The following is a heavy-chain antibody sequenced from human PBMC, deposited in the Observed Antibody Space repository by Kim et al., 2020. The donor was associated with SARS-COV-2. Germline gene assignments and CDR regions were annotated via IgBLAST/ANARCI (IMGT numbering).Heavy chain of an antibody. J-gene: IGHJ3*02. CDR2: ISSSSSYI. Sequence: GGSLRLSCAASGFTFTRKSMNWVRQAPGKGLEWVSSISSSSSYIFYADSVKGGFTISRDNAKSEVYLQMDSLRVEDTAVYYCARPYGSDAADMWGQGT. CDR1: GFTFTRKS. V-gene: IGHV3-21*06. CDR3: ARPYGSDAADM. D-gene: IGHD3-10*01.